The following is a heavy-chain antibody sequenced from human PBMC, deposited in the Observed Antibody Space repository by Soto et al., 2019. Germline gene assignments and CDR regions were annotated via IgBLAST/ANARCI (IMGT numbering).Heavy chain of an antibody. D-gene: IGHD2-2*01. CDR2: IYYRGNA. Sequence: PSETLSLTCSVSDDSINSDKYYWSWLRQPPGKGLEWIGSIYYRGNAYYNPSLQTRVTISLDKSKSQFSLKLNSVTAADSAVYFCARLEGLATISYHLDFWGPGALVTVS. V-gene: IGHV4-39*01. J-gene: IGHJ4*02. CDR1: DDSINSDKYY. CDR3: ARLEGLATISYHLDF.